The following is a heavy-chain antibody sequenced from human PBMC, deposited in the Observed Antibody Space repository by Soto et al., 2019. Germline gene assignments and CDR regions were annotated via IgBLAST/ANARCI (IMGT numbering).Heavy chain of an antibody. CDR3: TTAPLFEAAYCRSGSCYRIYGRDD. CDR1: GFPFSDAW. V-gene: IGHV3-15*01. J-gene: IGHJ6*02. Sequence: PEGCLRLSCAASGFPFSDAWLRWVRQPPGKGLEWVGRIKSNTDGGATDYAAPVKGRFTISRDDSKNTLYLQMNSLTTADTAVYYCTTAPLFEAAYCRSGSCYRIYGRDDWRQGTSVTISS. CDR2: IKSNTDGGAT. D-gene: IGHD2-15*01.